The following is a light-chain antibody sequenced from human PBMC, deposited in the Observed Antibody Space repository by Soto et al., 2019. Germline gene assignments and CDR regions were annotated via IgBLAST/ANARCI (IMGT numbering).Light chain of an antibody. Sequence: IVVTQSPATLSVSPGERATLSCRASQSVRRNLAWYQQKPGQTPRLLIYDASSRATGVPARFSGSGSGTEFSLTISSLQSEDVAVYYCQQYDNWPPEWTFGQGTRVDLK. CDR1: QSVRRN. CDR2: DAS. CDR3: QQYDNWPPEWT. V-gene: IGKV3-15*01. J-gene: IGKJ1*01.